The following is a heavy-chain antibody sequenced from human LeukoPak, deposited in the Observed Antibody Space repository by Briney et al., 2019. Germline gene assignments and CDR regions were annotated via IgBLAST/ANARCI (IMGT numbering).Heavy chain of an antibody. D-gene: IGHD1-26*01. CDR3: ARKRSNTDPYFDY. Sequence: GGSLRLSFAASGFTFSSNPMSWVRQAPGKGLEWVSGISSSGDYAIYADSVKGRFTISRDNSKSTLYLQMNSLRAEDTAVYYCARKRSNTDPYFDYWGQGTLVTVSS. V-gene: IGHV3-23*01. CDR1: GFTFSSNP. CDR2: ISSSGDYA. J-gene: IGHJ4*02.